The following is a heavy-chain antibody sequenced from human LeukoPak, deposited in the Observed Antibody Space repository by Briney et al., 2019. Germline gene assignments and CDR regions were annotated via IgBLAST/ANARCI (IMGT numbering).Heavy chain of an antibody. D-gene: IGHD2-2*01. CDR3: ARDIVVVPDAYDAFDI. CDR1: GGTFSSYA. Sequence: SVKVSCKASGGTFSSYAISWVRQAPGQGLEWMGGIIPIFGTANYAQKFQGRVTITADESTSTAYMELSSLRSEDTAVYYCARDIVVVPDAYDAFDIWGQGTMVTVSS. CDR2: IIPIFGTA. J-gene: IGHJ3*02. V-gene: IGHV1-69*01.